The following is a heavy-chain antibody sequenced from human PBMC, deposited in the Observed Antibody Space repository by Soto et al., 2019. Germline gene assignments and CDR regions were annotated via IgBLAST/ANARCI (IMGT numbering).Heavy chain of an antibody. D-gene: IGHD3-9*01. CDR3: AKDFRDWSHYDH. CDR2: IYTAGSA. Sequence: GGSLRLSCAASGFTVSNYHMNWVRRAPGKGLEWVSVIYTAGSADFADSVKGRFSISRDDSKNTLYLQMSSLRAEDTAVYYCAKDFRDWSHYDHWGQGTLVTVSS. J-gene: IGHJ5*02. V-gene: IGHV3-66*01. CDR1: GFTVSNYH.